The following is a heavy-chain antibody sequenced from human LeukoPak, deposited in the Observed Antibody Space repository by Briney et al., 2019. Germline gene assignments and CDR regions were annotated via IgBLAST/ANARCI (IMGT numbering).Heavy chain of an antibody. J-gene: IGHJ3*02. CDR2: IYNGDGT. CDR3: ARGGSYLSAFDI. CDR1: GFTVSSNY. V-gene: IGHV3-53*01. Sequence: GGSLRLSCAASGFTVSSNYMSWVRQAPGKGLEWVSVIYNGDGTYYADSVKGRFTISRDNSKNTLYLQMNSLRAEDTAVYYCARGGSYLSAFDIWGQGTMVTVSS. D-gene: IGHD1-26*01.